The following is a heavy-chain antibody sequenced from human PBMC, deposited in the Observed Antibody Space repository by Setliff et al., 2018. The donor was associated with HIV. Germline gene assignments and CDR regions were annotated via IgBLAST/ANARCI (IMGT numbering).Heavy chain of an antibody. CDR2: IYTSGST. Sequence: SETLSLTCTVSGGSIGSYYWSWIRQPPGKGLEWIGYIYTSGSTNYNPSLKSRVTISVDTSKNQFSLKLSSVTAADTAVYYCARHSPSDYWGQGTLVTVSS. J-gene: IGHJ4*02. CDR3: ARHSPSDY. CDR1: GGSIGSYY. V-gene: IGHV4-4*09.